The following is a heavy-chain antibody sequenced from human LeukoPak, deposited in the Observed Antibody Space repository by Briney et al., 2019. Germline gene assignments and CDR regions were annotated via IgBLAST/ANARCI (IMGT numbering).Heavy chain of an antibody. CDR3: ERGKYSYDHYYYYYMDV. V-gene: IGHV1-69*05. CDR2: IIPIFGTA. D-gene: IGHD5-18*01. J-gene: IGHJ6*03. CDR1: GGTFSSYA. Sequence: SVKVSCKASGGTFSSYAISWVRQAPGQGLEWMGGIIPIFGTANYAQKFQGRVTITTDESTSTAYMELSSLRSEDTAVYYCERGKYSYDHYYYYYMDVWGKGTTVTVSS.